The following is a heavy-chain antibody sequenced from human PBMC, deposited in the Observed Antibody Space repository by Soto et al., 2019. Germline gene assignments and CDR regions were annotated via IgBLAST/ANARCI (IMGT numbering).Heavy chain of an antibody. CDR1: GFTFSSYW. CDR2: INSDGSST. Sequence: GGSLRLSCAASGFTFSSYWMHWVRQAPGKGLVWVSRINSDGSSTSYADSVKGRFTISRDNAKNTLYLQMNSLRAEDTAVYYCAPDTRHGLSDYYYYYYMDVWGKGTTVTVSS. J-gene: IGHJ6*03. V-gene: IGHV3-74*01. CDR3: APDTRHGLSDYYYYYYMDV. D-gene: IGHD3-16*02.